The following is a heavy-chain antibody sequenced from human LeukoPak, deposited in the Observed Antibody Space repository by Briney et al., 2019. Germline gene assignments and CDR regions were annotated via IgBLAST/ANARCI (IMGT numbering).Heavy chain of an antibody. CDR3: AKVDGRGITMIVVVDAFDI. D-gene: IGHD3-22*01. CDR2: ISGSGGST. CDR1: GFTVSSNY. V-gene: IGHV3-23*01. Sequence: HPGGSLRLSCAASGFTVSSNYMSWVRQAPGKGLEWVSAISGSGGSTYYADSVKGRFTISRDNSKNTLYLQMNSLRAEDTAVYYCAKVDGRGITMIVVVDAFDIWGQGTMVTVSS. J-gene: IGHJ3*02.